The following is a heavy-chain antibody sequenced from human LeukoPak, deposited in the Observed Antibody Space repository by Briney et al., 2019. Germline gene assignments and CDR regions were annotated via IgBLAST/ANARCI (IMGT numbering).Heavy chain of an antibody. CDR1: GFTFSSYW. J-gene: IGHJ4*02. V-gene: IGHV3-7*01. D-gene: IGHD4-17*01. Sequence: PGGSLRLSCAASGFTFSSYWMSWVRQAPGKGLEGVANIKQDGSEKYYVDSVKGRFTISRDNAKNSPYLQMNSLRAEDTAVYYCARDGSTVTLFDYWGQGTLVTVSS. CDR2: IKQDGSEK. CDR3: ARDGSTVTLFDY.